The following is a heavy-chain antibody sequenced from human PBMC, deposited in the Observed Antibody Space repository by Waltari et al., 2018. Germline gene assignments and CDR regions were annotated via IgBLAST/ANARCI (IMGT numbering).Heavy chain of an antibody. V-gene: IGHV1-2*06. Sequence: QVQLVQSGAEVKKPGASVKVSCKASGYTFTGYYMHWVRQAPGQGLEWMGRINPNSGGTNYAQKFQGRVTMTRDTSISTAYMELSRLRSDDTAVYYCAGVRGSGYYTGLFNDAFDIWGQGTMVTVSS. CDR1: GYTFTGYY. CDR2: INPNSGGT. D-gene: IGHD3-3*01. J-gene: IGHJ3*02. CDR3: AGVRGSGYYTGLFNDAFDI.